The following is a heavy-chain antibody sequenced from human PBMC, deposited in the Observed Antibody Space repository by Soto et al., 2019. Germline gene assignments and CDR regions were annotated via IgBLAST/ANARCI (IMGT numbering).Heavy chain of an antibody. V-gene: IGHV4-31*03. CDR3: ARDHKWDGMDV. J-gene: IGHJ6*02. CDR2: ISSSGTT. Sequence: QVQLQESGPGLLKPSQTLSLTCSVSGGSFSSDSFIWSWVRQLPGKGLEWIGYISSSGTTYYNPSLKSRLIMSVDTSKNQFSLKLTSVTAADTAVYFCARDHKWDGMDVWGQGTTVTVSS. CDR1: GGSFSSDSFI. D-gene: IGHD1-26*01.